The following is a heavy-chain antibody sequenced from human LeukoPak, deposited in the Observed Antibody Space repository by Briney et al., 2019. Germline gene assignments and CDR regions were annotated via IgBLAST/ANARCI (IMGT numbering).Heavy chain of an antibody. CDR1: GGSISSSSYY. CDR3: ARLRSGYVDV. CDR2: IYYSGST. J-gene: IGHJ6*03. Sequence: PSETLSLTCTVSGGSISSSSYYWGWIRQPPGKGLEWIGSIYYSGSTYYNPSLKSRVTKSVDTSKNQFSLKLSSVTAADTAVYYCARLRSGYVDVWGKGTTVTVS. V-gene: IGHV4-39*01. D-gene: IGHD7-27*01.